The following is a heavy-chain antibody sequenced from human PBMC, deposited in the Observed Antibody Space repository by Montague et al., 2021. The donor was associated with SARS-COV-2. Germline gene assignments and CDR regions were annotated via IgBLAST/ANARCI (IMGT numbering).Heavy chain of an antibody. D-gene: IGHD2-2*03. V-gene: IGHV6-1*01. Sequence: VSPGASLSSDSLSWHWIRQSPSRGLEWLASTYYRSKWYNDSAPSVSGRATVKPDTSRNQFSLHLDSVTPEDAALYFCARRMDSSFDVWGKGTMVIVSS. CDR1: GASLSSDSLS. CDR3: ARRMDSSFDV. CDR2: TYYRSKWYN. J-gene: IGHJ3*01.